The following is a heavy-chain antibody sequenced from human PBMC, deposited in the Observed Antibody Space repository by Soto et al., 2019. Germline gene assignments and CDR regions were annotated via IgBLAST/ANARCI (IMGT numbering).Heavy chain of an antibody. CDR1: GGSISSSNW. J-gene: IGHJ6*02. CDR3: ARVSGSYYYGMDV. CDR2: IYHSGST. D-gene: IGHD1-26*01. Sequence: QVQLQESGPGLVKPSGTLSLTCAVSGGSISSSNWWSWVRQPPGKGLEWIGEIYHSGSTNYNPSLKSRVTXSXDXXKKQFSLKLSSVTAADTAVYYCARVSGSYYYGMDVWGQGTTVTVSS. V-gene: IGHV4-4*02.